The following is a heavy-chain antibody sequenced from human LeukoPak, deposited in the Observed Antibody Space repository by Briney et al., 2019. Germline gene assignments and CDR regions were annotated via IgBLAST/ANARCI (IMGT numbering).Heavy chain of an antibody. CDR3: ARCTGYDFWSGYLNFGY. V-gene: IGHV4-4*07. CDR2: IYTSGST. Sequence: PSETLSLTWTDSGGSISSYYWSWIRQPAGKGLEWIGRIYTSGSTNYNPSLKSRVTMSVDTSKNQFSLKLSSVTAADTAVYYCARCTGYDFWSGYLNFGYWGQGTLVTVSS. CDR1: GGSISSYY. J-gene: IGHJ4*02. D-gene: IGHD3-3*01.